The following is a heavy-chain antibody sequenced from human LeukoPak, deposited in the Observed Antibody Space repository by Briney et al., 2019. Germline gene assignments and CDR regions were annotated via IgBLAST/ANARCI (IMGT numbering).Heavy chain of an antibody. D-gene: IGHD2-2*01. V-gene: IGHV1-46*01. CDR3: ARDYCSSTSCPAYYFDY. CDR2: INPSGGST. CDR1: GYTFTSYY. Sequence: GASVKVSCKASGYTFTSYYMHWVRQAPGQGLEWMGIINPSGGSTSYAQKFQGRVTMTRDTSTSTVYMELSSLRSEDTAVYYCARDYCSSTSCPAYYFDYLGQGTLVTVSS. J-gene: IGHJ4*02.